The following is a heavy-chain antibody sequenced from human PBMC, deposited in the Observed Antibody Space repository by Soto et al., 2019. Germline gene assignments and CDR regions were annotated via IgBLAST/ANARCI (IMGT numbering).Heavy chain of an antibody. CDR2: ISSSSSTI. CDR3: GGDSSGYYYPDVFYI. J-gene: IGHJ3*02. Sequence: GGSLRLSCAASGFTFSSYTMNLVRQAPGKGLEWVSYISSSSSTIYYADSVKGRFTISRDNAKNSLYLQMNSLRDEDTAVYYFGGDSSGYYYPDVFYIWDQGIMVSVS. CDR1: GFTFSSYT. V-gene: IGHV3-48*02. D-gene: IGHD3-22*01.